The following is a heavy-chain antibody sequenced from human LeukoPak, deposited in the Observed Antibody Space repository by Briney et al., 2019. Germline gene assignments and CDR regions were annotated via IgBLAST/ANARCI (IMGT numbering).Heavy chain of an antibody. J-gene: IGHJ1*01. CDR2: IYPGDSDT. CDR1: GYSFSSYW. Sequence: GESLKISCKGSGYSFSSYWIGWVRQRPGKGLEWMAIIYPGDSDTRYSPSFLDQVTISADKSITTAYLQWTNLKASDTAMYYCASPPPYDSSGYASPEYFQHWGQGTLVTVSS. D-gene: IGHD3-22*01. V-gene: IGHV5-51*01. CDR3: ASPPPYDSSGYASPEYFQH.